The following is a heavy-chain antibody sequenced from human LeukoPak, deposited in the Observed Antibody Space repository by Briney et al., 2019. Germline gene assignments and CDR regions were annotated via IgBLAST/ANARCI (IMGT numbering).Heavy chain of an antibody. CDR2: INPSGGST. Sequence: ASVKVSCKASGYTFTSYYMHWVRQAPGQGLEWVGIINPSGGSTSYAQKFQGRVTMTRDTSTSTVYMELSSLRSEDTAVYYCAREPSSSWYDYGMDVWGQGTTVTVSS. V-gene: IGHV1-46*01. D-gene: IGHD6-13*01. J-gene: IGHJ6*02. CDR3: AREPSSSWYDYGMDV. CDR1: GYTFTSYY.